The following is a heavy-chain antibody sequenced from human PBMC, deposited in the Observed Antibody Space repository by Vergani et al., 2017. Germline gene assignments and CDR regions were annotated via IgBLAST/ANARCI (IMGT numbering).Heavy chain of an antibody. CDR2: ISYGGSNK. D-gene: IGHD3-22*01. J-gene: IGHJ4*02. V-gene: IGHV3-30*18. Sequence: QVQLVESGGGAVQPGRSLRLSCAASGFTFSSYGMHWVRQAPGKGLEWVAVISYGGSNKYYADSVKGRFTISRDNSKNTLYLQMNSLRAEDTAVYYCAKASDYYDSSGYYYFDYWGQGTLVTVSS. CDR3: AKASDYYDSSGYYYFDY. CDR1: GFTFSSYG.